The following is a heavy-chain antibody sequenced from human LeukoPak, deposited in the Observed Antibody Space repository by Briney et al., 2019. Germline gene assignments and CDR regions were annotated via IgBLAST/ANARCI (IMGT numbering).Heavy chain of an antibody. Sequence: SETLSLTCTVSGGSISSYYWSWIRQPPGKGLEWIGYIYYSGSTNYNPSLKSRVTISVDTSKNQFSLKLSSVTAADTAMYYCAREKIGTGTVLGKDYYYMGVWGKGTTVTVSS. D-gene: IGHD3-16*01. J-gene: IGHJ6*03. CDR1: GGSISSYY. V-gene: IGHV4-59*12. CDR2: IYYSGST. CDR3: AREKIGTGTVLGKDYYYMGV.